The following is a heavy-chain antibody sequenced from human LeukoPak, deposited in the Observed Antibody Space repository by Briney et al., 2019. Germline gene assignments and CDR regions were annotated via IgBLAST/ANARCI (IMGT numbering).Heavy chain of an antibody. CDR3: ARDLKSAVTTVDY. D-gene: IGHD4-17*01. J-gene: IGHJ4*02. CDR2: ISSSSSYI. Sequence: GGSLRLSCAASGFTFSSYSMNWVRQAPGKGLEWVSSISSSSSYIYYADSVKGRFTISRDNAKNSLYLQMNSLGAEDTAVYYCARDLKSAVTTVDYWGQGTLVTVSS. V-gene: IGHV3-21*01. CDR1: GFTFSSYS.